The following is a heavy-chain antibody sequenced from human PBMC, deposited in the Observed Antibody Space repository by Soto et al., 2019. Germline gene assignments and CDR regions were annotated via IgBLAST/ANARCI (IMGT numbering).Heavy chain of an antibody. J-gene: IGHJ4*02. CDR3: TRANWYSEY. CDR2: IYYNGNT. Sequence: QVQLQESGPGLVKPSETLSLTCTVSGGSISNHSWSWIRPPPGKGLEWIGYIYYNGNTNYNPSLKSRVTMSVDTSKNQTSLKLSSVTVADTAVYYCTRANWYSEYWGQGTLVTVSS. D-gene: IGHD7-27*01. CDR1: GGSISNHS. V-gene: IGHV4-59*11.